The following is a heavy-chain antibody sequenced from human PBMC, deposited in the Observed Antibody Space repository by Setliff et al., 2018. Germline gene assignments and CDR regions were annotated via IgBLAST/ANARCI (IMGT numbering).Heavy chain of an antibody. V-gene: IGHV1-69*06. CDR2: IIPLLETA. CDR3: ARINFYVSSGFYYASDY. Sequence: ASVKVSCKASGYMFRSYGINWMRQAPGQGLEWMGGIIPLLETAKYAQKFQGRVTITADKSTSTGYMELSSLRSEDTAMYYCARINFYVSSGFYYASDYWGQGTLVTVSS. CDR1: GYMFRSYG. J-gene: IGHJ4*02. D-gene: IGHD3-22*01.